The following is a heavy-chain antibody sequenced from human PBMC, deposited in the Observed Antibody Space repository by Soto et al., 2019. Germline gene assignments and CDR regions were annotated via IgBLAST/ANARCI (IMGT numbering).Heavy chain of an antibody. CDR2: ISSSSSTI. CDR1: GFTFSSYS. D-gene: IGHD3-22*01. J-gene: IGHJ2*01. Sequence: GGSLRLSCAASGFTFSSYSMNWVRQAPGKGLEWVSYISSSSSTIYYADSVKGRFTISRDNAKNSLYLQMNSLRDEDTAVYYCARERSGYTYWYFDLWGRGTLVTVSS. CDR3: ARERSGYTYWYFDL. V-gene: IGHV3-48*02.